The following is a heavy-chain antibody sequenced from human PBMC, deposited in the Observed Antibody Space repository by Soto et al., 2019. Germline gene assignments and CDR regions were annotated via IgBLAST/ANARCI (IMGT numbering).Heavy chain of an antibody. CDR1: GGSFSGYY. CDR3: ASNLDYYDSSGSSYYGMDV. Sequence: SETLSLTCAVYGGSFSGYYWSWIRQPPGKGLEWIGEINHSGSTNYNPSLKGRVTISVDTSKNQFSLKLSSVTAADTAVYYCASNLDYYDSSGSSYYGMDVWGQGTTVTVSS. D-gene: IGHD3-22*01. V-gene: IGHV4-34*01. CDR2: INHSGST. J-gene: IGHJ6*02.